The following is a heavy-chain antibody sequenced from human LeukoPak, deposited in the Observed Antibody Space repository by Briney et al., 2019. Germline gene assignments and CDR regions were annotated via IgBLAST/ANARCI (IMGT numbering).Heavy chain of an antibody. D-gene: IGHD3-10*01. J-gene: IGHJ5*02. V-gene: IGHV3-23*01. CDR1: GFTFSNYA. Sequence: GGSLRPSCAASGFTFSNYAMHWVRQAPGKGLEWVAAVSSTGSGTYYPDSLKGRFIISRDNSQNTVFLQMNSLRPEDTAFYFCAKDGPLLWFGPTDAWGQGILVTVSS. CDR2: VSSTGSGT. CDR3: AKDGPLLWFGPTDA.